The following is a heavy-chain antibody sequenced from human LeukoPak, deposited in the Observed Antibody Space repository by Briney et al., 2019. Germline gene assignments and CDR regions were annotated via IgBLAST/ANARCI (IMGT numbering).Heavy chain of an antibody. CDR1: GGTFSSYA. J-gene: IGHJ4*02. D-gene: IGHD5-24*01. V-gene: IGHV1-69*06. CDR3: ARVDGYNFVIDY. Sequence: SVKVSCKASGGTFSSYAISWVRQAPGQGLEWMGGIIPIFGTANYAQKFQGRVTITADKSTSTAYMELSSLRSEDTAVYYCARVDGYNFVIDYWGQGTLVTVFS. CDR2: IIPIFGTA.